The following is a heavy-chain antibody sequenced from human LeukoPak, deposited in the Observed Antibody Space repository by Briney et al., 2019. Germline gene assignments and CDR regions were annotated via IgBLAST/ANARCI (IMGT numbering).Heavy chain of an antibody. D-gene: IGHD3-22*01. V-gene: IGHV4-34*01. CDR3: ARHWGITMIVVVITSWFDP. Sequence: SETLSLTCAVYGGSFSGYYWSWIRQPPGKGLEWIGEINHSGSTNYNPSLKSRVTISVDTSKNQFSLMLSSVTAADTAVYYCARHWGITMIVVVITSWFDPWGQGTLVTVSS. CDR1: GGSFSGYY. CDR2: INHSGST. J-gene: IGHJ5*02.